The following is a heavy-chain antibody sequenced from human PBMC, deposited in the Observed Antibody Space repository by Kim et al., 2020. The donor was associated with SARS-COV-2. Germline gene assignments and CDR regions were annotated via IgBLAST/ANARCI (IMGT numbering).Heavy chain of an antibody. D-gene: IGHD1-1*01. Sequence: SETLSLTCTLSGGSISSYYWNWIRQAPGKGLEWVGSIYYTGNTNYNPSLKSRVTISVDRSKNQLSLEMNSVTAADTTVYYCSRDRLQHHLRWNDPSYGM. CDR1: GGSISSYY. V-gene: IGHV4-59*13. J-gene: IGHJ6*01. CDR2: IYYTGNT. CDR3: SRDRLQHHLRWNDPSYGM.